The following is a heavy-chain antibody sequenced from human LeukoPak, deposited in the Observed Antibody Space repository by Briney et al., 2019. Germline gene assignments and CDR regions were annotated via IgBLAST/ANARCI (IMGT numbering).Heavy chain of an antibody. Sequence: ETLSLTCTVSGGSISSSSYYWGWVRQAPGKGLEWVSAIGGSGGSTYYADSVKGRFTISRDSSKNTLYLQMNSLRAEDTAVYYCAKRGAEVGTTIAPGDYWGQGSLVTVSS. D-gene: IGHD1-26*01. CDR1: GGSISSSSYY. V-gene: IGHV3-23*01. CDR3: AKRGAEVGTTIAPGDY. CDR2: IGGSGGST. J-gene: IGHJ4*02.